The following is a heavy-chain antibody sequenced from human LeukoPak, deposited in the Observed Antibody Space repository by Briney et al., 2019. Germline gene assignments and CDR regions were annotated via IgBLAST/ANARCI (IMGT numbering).Heavy chain of an antibody. V-gene: IGHV3-30*04. D-gene: IGHD6-19*01. CDR2: ISYDGSNK. J-gene: IGHJ4*02. CDR3: ARDLECSSGFGCGAVY. CDR1: GFTFSSYA. Sequence: GGSLRLSCAASGFTFSSYAMHWVRQAPGKGLEWVAVISYDGSNKYYAYSVKGRFTISRENSKNTLYLQMTSLRAEDTAVYYCARDLECSSGFGCGAVYWGQGTPVTVSS.